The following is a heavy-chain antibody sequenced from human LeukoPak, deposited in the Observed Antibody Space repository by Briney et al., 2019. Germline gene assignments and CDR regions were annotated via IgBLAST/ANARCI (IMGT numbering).Heavy chain of an antibody. D-gene: IGHD4-17*01. J-gene: IGHJ4*02. CDR3: AREYVDYTLNLVY. CDR1: GYSFDTYG. CDR2: ISAFNGNT. Sequence: ASVKVSCKAFGYSFDTYGFSWVRQAPGQGLEWMGWISAFNGNTNYAQKFQGRVAMTTDTSTSTAYMELRSLRSDDTAVYYCAREYVDYTLNLVYWGQGTLVTVSS. V-gene: IGHV1-18*01.